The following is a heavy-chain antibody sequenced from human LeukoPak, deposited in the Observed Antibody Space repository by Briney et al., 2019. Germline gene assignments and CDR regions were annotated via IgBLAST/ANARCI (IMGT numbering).Heavy chain of an antibody. Sequence: GGSLRLSCAASGFTFSSYAMSWVRQAPGKGLEWVSSISGSGGSTDYADSVKGRFTISRDNSKNTLFLQMNSLRAEDTAVYYCAKALGGSGSYRNWFDPWGQGTLVPVSS. CDR3: AKALGGSGSYRNWFDP. J-gene: IGHJ5*02. CDR1: GFTFSSYA. V-gene: IGHV3-23*01. CDR2: ISGSGGST. D-gene: IGHD1-26*01.